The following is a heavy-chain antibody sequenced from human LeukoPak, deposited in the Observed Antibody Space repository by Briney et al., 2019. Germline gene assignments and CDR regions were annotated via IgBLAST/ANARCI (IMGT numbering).Heavy chain of an antibody. CDR1: GFTFSSYS. CDR3: ARWSPQSYGKYYLDS. J-gene: IGHJ4*02. V-gene: IGHV3-48*01. CDR2: ISSSSSTI. Sequence: GGPLRLSCGPSGFTFSSYSMIWVRQAPGKGLEWVSYISSSSSTIYYADSVKGRFTICRDNAKNSLNRQMNSLRAEDTAVYYCARWSPQSYGKYYLDSWGQGTLVTVSS. D-gene: IGHD1-26*01.